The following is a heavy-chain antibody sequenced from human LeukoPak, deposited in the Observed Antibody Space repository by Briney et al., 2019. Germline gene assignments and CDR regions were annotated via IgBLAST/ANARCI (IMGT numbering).Heavy chain of an antibody. Sequence: GRSLRLSCAASGFTFDDYAMHWVRQAPGKGLEWVSGISWNSGSIGYADSVKGRFTISRDNAKNSLYLQMNSLRAEDTALYYCAKDTGPGSSWYDWFDPWGQGTLVTVSS. V-gene: IGHV3-9*01. CDR3: AKDTGPGSSWYDWFDP. J-gene: IGHJ5*02. CDR2: ISWNSGSI. D-gene: IGHD6-13*01. CDR1: GFTFDDYA.